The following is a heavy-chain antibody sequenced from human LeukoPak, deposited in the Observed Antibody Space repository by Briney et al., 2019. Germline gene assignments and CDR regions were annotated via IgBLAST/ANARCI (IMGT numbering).Heavy chain of an antibody. D-gene: IGHD3-3*01. J-gene: IGHJ5*02. CDR2: IYSGGST. CDR1: GFTVSSNY. Sequence: GGSLRLSCAASGFTVSSNYMSWVRQAPGKGLEWVSVIYSGGSTYYADSVKGRFTISRDNSKNTLYLQMNSLRAEDTAVYYCARVASPFGVVISNWFDPWGQGTLVTVTS. CDR3: ARVASPFGVVISNWFDP. V-gene: IGHV3-53*01.